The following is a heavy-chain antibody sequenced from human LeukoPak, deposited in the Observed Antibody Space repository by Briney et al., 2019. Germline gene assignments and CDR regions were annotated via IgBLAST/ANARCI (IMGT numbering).Heavy chain of an antibody. J-gene: IGHJ4*02. D-gene: IGHD3-22*01. Sequence: GGSLRLSCAVSGIALSDYGMSWVRQAPGKGLEWVAGISDSGGRTNYADSVKGRFTISRDNPKNTLYLQMNSLRPEDTAVYFCAKRGVVIRVILVGFHKEAYYFDSWGQGVLVTVSS. V-gene: IGHV3-23*01. CDR3: AKRGVVIRVILVGFHKEAYYFDS. CDR1: GIALSDYG. CDR2: ISDSGGRT.